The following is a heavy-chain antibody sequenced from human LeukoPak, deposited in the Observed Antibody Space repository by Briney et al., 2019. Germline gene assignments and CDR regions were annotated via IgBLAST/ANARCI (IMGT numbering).Heavy chain of an antibody. V-gene: IGHV1-46*03. Sequence: ASVKVSCKASGYTFTSYYMHWVRQAPGQGLEWMGIINPSGGSTSYAQKFQGRVNMTRDMSTSTVYMELSSLRSEDTAVYYCARARYSHYFDYWGQGTLVTVSS. J-gene: IGHJ4*02. CDR1: GYTFTSYY. CDR3: ARARYSHYFDY. CDR2: INPSGGST. D-gene: IGHD5-18*01.